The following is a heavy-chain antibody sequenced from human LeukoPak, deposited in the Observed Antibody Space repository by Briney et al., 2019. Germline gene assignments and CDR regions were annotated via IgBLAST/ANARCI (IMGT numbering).Heavy chain of an antibody. D-gene: IGHD1-26*01. J-gene: IGHJ4*02. CDR3: ARDLFDSGSYYGGLDY. CDR2: IYSGGST. CDR1: GVPFMNDA. V-gene: IGHV3-53*01. Sequence: GSLRLSCSASGVPFMNDAMSGVRQAPGKGLEWGSVIYSGGSTYYADSVQGRFTISRDNSKNRLYLQMNSLRAEDTAVYYCARDLFDSGSYYGGLDYWGQGTLVTVSS.